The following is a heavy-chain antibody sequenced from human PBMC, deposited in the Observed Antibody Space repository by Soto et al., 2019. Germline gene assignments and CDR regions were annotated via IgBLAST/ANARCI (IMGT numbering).Heavy chain of an antibody. CDR3: AKRRNNGYWYFDL. V-gene: IGHV3-23*01. CDR2: ISGSGGST. D-gene: IGHD1-20*01. CDR1: GFTFSRYA. J-gene: IGHJ2*01. Sequence: EVQLLESGGGLVQPGGSLRLSCAASGFTFSRYAMSWVRQAPGKGLEWVSAISGSGGSTYYADSVKGRFTISRDNSKNTLYLQMNSLRAEDTAVYYCAKRRNNGYWYFDLWGRGTLVTVSS.